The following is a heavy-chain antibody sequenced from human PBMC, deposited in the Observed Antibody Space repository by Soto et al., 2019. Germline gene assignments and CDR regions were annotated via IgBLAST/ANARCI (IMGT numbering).Heavy chain of an antibody. CDR3: VIYDSSGSRGFQH. J-gene: IGHJ1*01. Sequence: ASETLSLTCTVSGGSISSGAYYWSWIRQHPGKGLEWIGYIYYSGSTYYNPSLKSRVTISVDTSKNQFSLKLSSVTAADTAVYYGVIYDSSGSRGFQHWGQGTLVPVSS. D-gene: IGHD3-22*01. CDR2: IYYSGST. V-gene: IGHV4-31*03. CDR1: GGSISSGAYY.